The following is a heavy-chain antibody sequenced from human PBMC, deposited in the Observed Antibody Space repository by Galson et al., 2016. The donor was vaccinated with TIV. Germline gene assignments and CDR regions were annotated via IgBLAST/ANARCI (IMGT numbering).Heavy chain of an antibody. D-gene: IGHD3-10*01. CDR2: INPIFGTA. Sequence: SVKVSCKASGGIFSNFVISWVRQAPGQGLEWMGSINPIFGTANYAQKFQGRVTITADTSTSTFYMDLSSLRSEDTAIYYCARGRGYSFGSGSSYFDYWGQGTVVTVSS. V-gene: IGHV1-69*06. J-gene: IGHJ4*03. CDR1: GGIFSNFV. CDR3: ARGRGYSFGSGSSYFDY.